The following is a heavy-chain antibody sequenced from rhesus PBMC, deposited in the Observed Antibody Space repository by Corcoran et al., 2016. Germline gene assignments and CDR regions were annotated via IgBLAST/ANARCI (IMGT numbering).Heavy chain of an antibody. CDR3: ARTLRGIAAALDV. CDR2: ITYSGST. D-gene: IGHD6-25*01. J-gene: IGHJ5-2*02. V-gene: IGHV4-122*02. CDR1: GYSISSGFYR. Sequence: QVQLQESGPGLVKPSETLSLTCAVSGYSISSGFYRRWIRQPPGKGLEWIGYITYSGSTSYNPSLKSRVTISRDTSKNQFSLKLSSVTAADTAVYYCARTLRGIAAALDVWGRGVLVTVSS.